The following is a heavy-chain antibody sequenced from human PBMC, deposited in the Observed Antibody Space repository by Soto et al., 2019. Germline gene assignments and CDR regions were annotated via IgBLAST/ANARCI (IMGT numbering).Heavy chain of an antibody. V-gene: IGHV7-4-1*01. CDR1: GYTFTSYA. CDR3: ARDLHVPLHKYCSGGSCYYHLLTPYYYYGMDV. D-gene: IGHD2-15*01. Sequence: ASVKVSCKASGYTFTSYAMNWVRQAPGRGLEWMGWINTNTGNPTYAQGFTGRFVFSLDTSVSTAYLQICSLKAEDTAVYYCARDLHVPLHKYCSGGSCYYHLLTPYYYYGMDVWGQGTTVTVSS. J-gene: IGHJ6*02. CDR2: INTNTGNP.